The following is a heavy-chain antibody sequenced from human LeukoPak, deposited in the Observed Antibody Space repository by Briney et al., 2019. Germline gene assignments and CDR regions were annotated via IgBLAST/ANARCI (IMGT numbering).Heavy chain of an antibody. CDR3: ARRRYYDSSGYLE. V-gene: IGHV4-39*01. D-gene: IGHD3-22*01. Sequence: TSETLSLTCTIFGDSVNRSDSYWDWIRQPPGKGLVWIGTIYYSGRTYYSPSLKSRVTLSVDMSNNQFSLTLSSVTAADTALYFCARRRYYDSSGYLEWGQGTLVSVSS. J-gene: IGHJ1*01. CDR1: GDSVNRSDSY. CDR2: IYYSGRT.